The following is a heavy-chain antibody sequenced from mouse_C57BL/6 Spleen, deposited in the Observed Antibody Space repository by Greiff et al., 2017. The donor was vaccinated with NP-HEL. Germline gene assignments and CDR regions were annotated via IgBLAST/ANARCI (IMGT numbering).Heavy chain of an antibody. CDR1: GYAFSSSW. Sequence: VQLQQSGPELVKPGASVKISCKASGYAFSSSWMNWVKQRPGKGLEWIGRIYPGDGDTNYNGKFKGKATLTADKSSSTAYMQLSSLTSEDSAVYVCARSWMYYGYDGETWFAYWGQGTLVTVSA. J-gene: IGHJ3*01. CDR3: ARSWMYYGYDGETWFAY. CDR2: IYPGDGDT. V-gene: IGHV1-82*01. D-gene: IGHD2-2*01.